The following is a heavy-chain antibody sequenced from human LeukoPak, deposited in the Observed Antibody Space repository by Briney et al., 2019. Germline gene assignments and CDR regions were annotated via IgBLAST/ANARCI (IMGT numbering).Heavy chain of an antibody. J-gene: IGHJ4*02. CDR3: ARGAILGYCSSTSCFYFDY. V-gene: IGHV4-34*01. D-gene: IGHD2-2*01. Sequence: SETLSLTCAVYGGSLRDYYWGWIRQPPGKGLEWIGSIYYSGSTYYNPSLKSRVTISVDTSKNQFSLELSSVTAADTAVYYCARGAILGYCSSTSCFYFDYWGQGTLVTVSS. CDR2: IYYSGST. CDR1: GGSLRDYY.